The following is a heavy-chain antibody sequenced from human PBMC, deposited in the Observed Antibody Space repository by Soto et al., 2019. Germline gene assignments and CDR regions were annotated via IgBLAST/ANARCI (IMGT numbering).Heavy chain of an antibody. Sequence: ASVKVSCKASGGTFSSFAVSWVRQAPGHGLEWMGGIIPIFGTANYAQKFQGRVTITADKSTSTAYMELSSLRSEDTAVYYCASGTIFGDYYYGMDVWGPGTTVTVSS. CDR3: ASGTIFGDYYYGMDV. J-gene: IGHJ6*02. CDR1: GGTFSSFA. D-gene: IGHD3-3*01. CDR2: IIPIFGTA. V-gene: IGHV1-69*06.